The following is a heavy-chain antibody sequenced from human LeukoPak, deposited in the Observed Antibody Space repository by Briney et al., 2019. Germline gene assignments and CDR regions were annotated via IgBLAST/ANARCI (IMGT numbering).Heavy chain of an antibody. J-gene: IGHJ4*02. CDR3: ARERVTTTSFDY. D-gene: IGHD2/OR15-2a*01. CDR1: GFMFFSHS. Sequence: PGGSLRLSCAASGFMFFSHSMNWVRQAPGKGLEWVANLKQDGSEKNYVDSVKGRFTISRDNAKNSLYLQMNSLRVEDTAVYYCARERVTTTSFDYWGQGVLVTVSS. V-gene: IGHV3-7*01. CDR2: LKQDGSEK.